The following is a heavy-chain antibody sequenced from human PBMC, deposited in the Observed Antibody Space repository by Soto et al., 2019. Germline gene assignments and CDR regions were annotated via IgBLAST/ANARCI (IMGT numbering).Heavy chain of an antibody. CDR3: EGGGAVGFDY. Sequence: EVQLVESGGGLVQPGGSLRLSCAASGFTFSSYSMNWVRQAPGKGLEWVSYISSSSSTIYYADSVKGRITISRDNAKNSSGRKLNSLRDVDTAVYYCEGGGAVGFDYWGQGTLVTVSS. CDR1: GFTFSSYS. CDR2: ISSSSSTI. J-gene: IGHJ4*02. V-gene: IGHV3-48*02. D-gene: IGHD6-19*01.